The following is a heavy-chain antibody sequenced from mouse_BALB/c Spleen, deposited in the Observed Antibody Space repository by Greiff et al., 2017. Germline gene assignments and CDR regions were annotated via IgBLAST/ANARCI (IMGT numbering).Heavy chain of an antibody. J-gene: IGHJ3*01. D-gene: IGHD2-12*01. CDR2: INPDSSTI. CDR1: GFDFSRYW. Sequence: EVKVIESGGGLVQPGGSLKLSCAASGFDFSRYWMSWVRQAPGKGLEWIGEINPDSSTINYTPSLKDKFIISRDNAKNTLYLQMSKVRSEDTALYYCANYRGWFAYWGQGTLVTVSA. CDR3: ANYRGWFAY. V-gene: IGHV4-1*02.